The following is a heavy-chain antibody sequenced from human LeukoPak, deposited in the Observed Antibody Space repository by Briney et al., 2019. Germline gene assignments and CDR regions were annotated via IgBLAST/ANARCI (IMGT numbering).Heavy chain of an antibody. CDR1: GFTFSSYW. CDR2: FNTDGSGT. D-gene: IGHD2-2*01. Sequence: QPGGSLRLSCAASGFTFSSYWMHWVRQVPGKGLLWVSRFNTDGSGTTYADSVKGRFTISRDNAKNTLYLQMNSLRAEDTAIYYCARSCSSASCSLDYWGQGTLVTVSS. V-gene: IGHV3-74*01. J-gene: IGHJ4*02. CDR3: ARSCSSASCSLDY.